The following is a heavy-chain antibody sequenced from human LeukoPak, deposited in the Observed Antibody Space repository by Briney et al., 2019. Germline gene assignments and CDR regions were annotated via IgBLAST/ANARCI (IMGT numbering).Heavy chain of an antibody. V-gene: IGHV3-23*01. CDR3: AKEVVPAATPRANY. Sequence: GGSLRLSCAASGFTFSSYAMSWVRQAPGKGLEWVLAISGSGGSTYYADSVKGRFTIFRDNSKNTLYLQMNSLRAEDTAVYYCAKEVVPAATPRANYWGQGTLVTVSS. D-gene: IGHD2-2*01. J-gene: IGHJ4*02. CDR1: GFTFSSYA. CDR2: ISGSGGST.